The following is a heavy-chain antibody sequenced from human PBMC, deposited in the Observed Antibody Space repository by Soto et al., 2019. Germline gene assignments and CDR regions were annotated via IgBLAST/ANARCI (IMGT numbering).Heavy chain of an antibody. CDR1: GFTVSSSY. CDR2: IYSGGNT. D-gene: IGHD2-8*02. CDR3: SFYLGVYWRDELCCPAPLFSDL. Sequence: GGSLRLSCAASGFTVSSSYMGWVRQAPGKGLEWVSSIYSGGNTYYADSVRGRFTISTDNSKDTLYLQMNSLRVDDTAMYYCSFYLGVYWRDELCCPAPLFSDL. J-gene: IGHJ2*01. V-gene: IGHV3-66*01.